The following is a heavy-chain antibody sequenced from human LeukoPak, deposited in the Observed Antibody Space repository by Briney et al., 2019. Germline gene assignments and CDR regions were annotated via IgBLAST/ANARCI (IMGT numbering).Heavy chain of an antibody. CDR2: INPNSGGT. J-gene: IGHJ4*02. CDR1: GYTFTYYY. Sequence: ASVKVSCKASGYTFTYYYMHWVRQAPGQGLEWMGWINPNSGGTDYAQKFQGRVTMTRDTSISTAYMELSRLRSDDTAVYYCATAVGDSSGYYYDIDYWGQGTLVTVSS. D-gene: IGHD3-22*01. CDR3: ATAVGDSSGYYYDIDY. V-gene: IGHV1-2*02.